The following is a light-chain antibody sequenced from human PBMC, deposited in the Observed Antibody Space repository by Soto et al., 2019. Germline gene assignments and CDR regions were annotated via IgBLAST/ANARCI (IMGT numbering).Light chain of an antibody. CDR3: GSWDSSLSAYV. V-gene: IGLV2-18*02. J-gene: IGLJ1*01. CDR1: TTDIDNYDS. Sequence: QSVLTQPPSVSGSPGQSVTISCTATTTDIDNYDSVSWYQQAPGTAPKLIIYDVNNRPSGAPDRFSGSTSGNTASLTISGLQAEDETDYFCGSWDSSLSAYVFGTGTRSPS. CDR2: DVN.